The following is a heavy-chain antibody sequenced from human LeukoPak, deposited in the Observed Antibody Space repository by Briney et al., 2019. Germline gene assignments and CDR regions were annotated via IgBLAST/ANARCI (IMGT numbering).Heavy chain of an antibody. CDR1: GGSISSDDYY. CDR2: IYYGGST. CDR3: ASYYYGFEY. V-gene: IGHV4-30-4*01. J-gene: IGHJ4*02. D-gene: IGHD3-10*01. Sequence: PSETLSLTCTVSGGSISSDDYYWSWIRQPPGKGLEWIGYIYYGGSTYYNPSLKSRVTISVDTSKNRLSLNLSSVTAADTAVYYCASYYYGFEYWGQGTLVTVSS.